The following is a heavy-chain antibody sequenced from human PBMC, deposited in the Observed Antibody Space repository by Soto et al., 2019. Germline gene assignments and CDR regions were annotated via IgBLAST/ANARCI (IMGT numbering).Heavy chain of an antibody. D-gene: IGHD4-17*01. CDR2: ISGSGGST. Sequence: GGSLRLSCAASGFTLSSYAMSWVRQAPGKGLEWVSAISGSGGSTYYADSVKGRFTISRDNSKNTLYLQMNSLRAEDTAVYYCAKLMADYGDYQYYYYGMDVWGQGTTVTVSS. CDR1: GFTLSSYA. CDR3: AKLMADYGDYQYYYYGMDV. J-gene: IGHJ6*02. V-gene: IGHV3-23*01.